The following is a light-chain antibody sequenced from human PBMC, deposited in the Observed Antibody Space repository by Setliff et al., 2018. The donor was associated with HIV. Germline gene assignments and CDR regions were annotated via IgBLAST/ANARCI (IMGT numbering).Light chain of an antibody. CDR3: SSYTSSSTLIV. V-gene: IGLV2-14*01. Sequence: QSALTQPASVSGSPGQSITISCTGSSSDVGGYNYVSWYQQHPGKAPKLMIYEVSNRPSGVSNRFSGSKSGNTASLTISGLQAKDEADYYCSSYTSSSTLIVFGTGTEVPS. CDR1: SSDVGGYNY. J-gene: IGLJ1*01. CDR2: EVS.